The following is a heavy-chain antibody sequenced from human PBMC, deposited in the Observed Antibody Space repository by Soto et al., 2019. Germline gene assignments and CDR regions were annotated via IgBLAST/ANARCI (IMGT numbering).Heavy chain of an antibody. D-gene: IGHD3-10*01. Sequence: SETLSLTCTVSGGSISSSSYYWGWIRQPPGKGLEWIGSIYYSGSTYYNPSLKSRVTISVDTSKNQFSLKLSSVTAADAAVYYCARHTDYYGSGTKYWFDPWGQGPLVTVSS. V-gene: IGHV4-39*01. CDR1: GGSISSSSYY. CDR3: ARHTDYYGSGTKYWFDP. CDR2: IYYSGST. J-gene: IGHJ5*02.